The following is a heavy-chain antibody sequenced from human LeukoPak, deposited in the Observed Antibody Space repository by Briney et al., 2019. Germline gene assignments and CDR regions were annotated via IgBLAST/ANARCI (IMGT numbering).Heavy chain of an antibody. D-gene: IGHD7-27*01. CDR1: GYSFTSYW. CDR3: ARLGLRKIPLDY. Sequence: GESLKISCKGSGYSFTSYWITWVRQMPGKGLEWMGRFDPIDSYTDYSPSFQGHVTISADKSISTAYLQWSSLKASDTAIYYCARLGLRKIPLDYWGQGTLVTVSS. CDR2: FDPIDSYT. V-gene: IGHV5-10-1*01. J-gene: IGHJ4*02.